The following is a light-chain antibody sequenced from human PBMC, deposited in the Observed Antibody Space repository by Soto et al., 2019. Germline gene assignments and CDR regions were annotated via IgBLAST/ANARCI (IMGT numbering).Light chain of an antibody. CDR1: QSVSSN. V-gene: IGKV3-15*01. Sequence: EIVMTQSPATLSVSPGERATLSCRASQSVSSNLAWYQQKPGQAPRPLISGASARATDIPARFSGSGSGTEFTLTISSLQSEDFAIYYCQQYYNWPLTFGGGTKVEIK. CDR2: GAS. J-gene: IGKJ4*01. CDR3: QQYYNWPLT.